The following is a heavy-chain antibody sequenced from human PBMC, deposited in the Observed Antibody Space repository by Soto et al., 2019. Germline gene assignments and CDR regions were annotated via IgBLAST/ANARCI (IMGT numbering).Heavy chain of an antibody. Sequence: QIQLHESGPGLVKPSQTLSLTCTVSGGSIRSGDYYWSWIRQTPERGLEWCGYVHYSGNTFYNPSLKSRATISLDTSRNQFSLNLSSVTAADSAVYYCAREIKAAGHFDYWGQGALVTVSS. V-gene: IGHV4-30-4*01. CDR1: GGSIRSGDYY. D-gene: IGHD6-13*01. CDR2: VHYSGNT. J-gene: IGHJ4*02. CDR3: AREIKAAGHFDY.